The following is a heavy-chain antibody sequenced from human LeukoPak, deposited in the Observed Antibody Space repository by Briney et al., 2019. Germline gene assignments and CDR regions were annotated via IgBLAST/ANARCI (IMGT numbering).Heavy chain of an antibody. CDR2: ISGSGGGT. Sequence: GGSLRLSCAASGFTLSSYAMSWVRQAPGKGLEWVSAISGSGGGTYYADSVKGRFTISRDNSKNTLYLQMNSLRAEDTAVYYCATSGGSYPYYFDSWGQGTLVTVSS. CDR1: GFTLSSYA. J-gene: IGHJ4*02. CDR3: ATSGGSYPYYFDS. V-gene: IGHV3-23*01. D-gene: IGHD1-26*01.